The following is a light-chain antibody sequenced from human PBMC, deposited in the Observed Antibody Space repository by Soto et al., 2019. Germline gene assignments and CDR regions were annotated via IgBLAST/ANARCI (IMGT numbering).Light chain of an antibody. J-gene: IGLJ2*01. CDR3: SSYTTRSTPV. CDR2: EVS. CDR1: SSDVGGYNY. V-gene: IGLV2-14*01. Sequence: QSALTQPASASGSPGQSITVSCTGTSSDVGGYNYVSWYQHHPGKAPKLMIYEVSNRPSGVSNRFSGSKSGNTASLTISGLQAEDEADYYGSSYTTRSTPVFGGGTKVTVL.